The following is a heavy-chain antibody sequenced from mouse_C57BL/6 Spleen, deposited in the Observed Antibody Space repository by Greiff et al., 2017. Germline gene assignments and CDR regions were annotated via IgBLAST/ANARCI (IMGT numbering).Heavy chain of an antibody. D-gene: IGHD1-1*01. Sequence: QVQLKESGPGLVQPSQSLSITCTVSGFSLTSYGVHWVRQSPGKGLEWLGVIWRGGSTDYNAAFMSRLSITKDNSKSQVFFKMNSLQADDTAIYYCAKNFPITTVVAPAMDYWGQGTSVTVSS. CDR2: IWRGGST. V-gene: IGHV2-5*01. J-gene: IGHJ4*01. CDR1: GFSLTSYG. CDR3: AKNFPITTVVAPAMDY.